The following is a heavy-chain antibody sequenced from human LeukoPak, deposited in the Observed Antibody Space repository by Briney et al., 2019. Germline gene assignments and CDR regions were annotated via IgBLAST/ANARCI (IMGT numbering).Heavy chain of an antibody. CDR1: GGSFSGYY. Sequence: SETLSLTCAVYGGSFSGYYWSWIRQPPGKGLEWIGEINHSGSTNCNPSLESRVTISVDTSKNQFSLKLSSVTAADTAVYYCARVLDYYDSSGYLTAYYFDYWGQGTLVTVSS. J-gene: IGHJ4*02. V-gene: IGHV4-34*01. CDR3: ARVLDYYDSSGYLTAYYFDY. CDR2: INHSGST. D-gene: IGHD3-22*01.